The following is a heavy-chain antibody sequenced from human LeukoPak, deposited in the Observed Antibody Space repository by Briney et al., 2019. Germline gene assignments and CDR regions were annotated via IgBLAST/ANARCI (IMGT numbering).Heavy chain of an antibody. J-gene: IGHJ6*03. CDR1: GGTFSSYA. CDR3: ARAPPYYYYMDV. Sequence: SVKVSCKASGGTFSSYAISWVRQAPGQGLEWMGGIIPIFGTANYAQKFQGRVTITADESTSTAYMELSSLRSEDTAVYYCARAPPYYYYMDVWGKGTTVTVSS. CDR2: IIPIFGTA. V-gene: IGHV1-69*13.